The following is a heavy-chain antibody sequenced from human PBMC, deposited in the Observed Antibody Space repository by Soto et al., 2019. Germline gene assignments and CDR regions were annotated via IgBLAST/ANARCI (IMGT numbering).Heavy chain of an antibody. CDR2: IYYSGST. Sequence: QVQLQESGPGLVKPSETLSPTCTVSGGSISSYYWSWIRQPPGKGLEWIGYIYYSGSTNYNPSLKSRVTISVDTSKNQFSLKLSSVTAADTAVYYCARWGNLGLDYWGQGTLVTVSS. J-gene: IGHJ4*02. V-gene: IGHV4-59*01. D-gene: IGHD3-16*01. CDR3: ARWGNLGLDY. CDR1: GGSISSYY.